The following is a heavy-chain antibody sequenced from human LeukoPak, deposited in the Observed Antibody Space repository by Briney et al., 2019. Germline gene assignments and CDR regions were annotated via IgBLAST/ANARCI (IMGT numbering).Heavy chain of an antibody. D-gene: IGHD3-9*01. CDR2: INPNSGGT. V-gene: IGHV1-2*02. J-gene: IGHJ4*02. Sequence: ASVKVSCKASGYTFTGYYMHWVRQAPGQGLDWMGWINPNSGGTNYAQKFQGRVTMTRDTSISTAYMELSRLRSDDTAVYYCARLRRYYDILTGYSHNYFDYWGQGTLVTVSS. CDR1: GYTFTGYY. CDR3: ARLRRYYDILTGYSHNYFDY.